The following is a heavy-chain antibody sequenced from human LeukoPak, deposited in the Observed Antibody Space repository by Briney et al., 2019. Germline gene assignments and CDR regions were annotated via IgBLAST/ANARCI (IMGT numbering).Heavy chain of an antibody. CDR1: EFTFSSYS. J-gene: IGHJ4*02. Sequence: GGSLRLSCAASEFTFSSYSMSWVRQAPGKGLEWVSYISSTASSIYYADSVKGRFTISRDNAKNLVYLQMNSLRAEDTAVYHCARFGYVAAVDVWGQGTPVAVSS. D-gene: IGHD2-15*01. V-gene: IGHV3-48*04. CDR3: ARFGYVAAVDV. CDR2: ISSTASSI.